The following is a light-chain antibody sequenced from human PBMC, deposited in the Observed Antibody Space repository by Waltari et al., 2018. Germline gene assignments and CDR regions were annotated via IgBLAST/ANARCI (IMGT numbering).Light chain of an antibody. CDR3: QQYNNWRT. Sequence: LMTQSPATLSVSPGERATLSCRASQSISRNLAWYQQKPGQAPRLLIYGASTRAPGFPARVRCHWSGTQFTLSISSLQSEDFAVYYCQQYNNWRTFGQGTKLEIK. CDR1: QSISRN. V-gene: IGKV3-15*01. CDR2: GAS. J-gene: IGKJ2*01.